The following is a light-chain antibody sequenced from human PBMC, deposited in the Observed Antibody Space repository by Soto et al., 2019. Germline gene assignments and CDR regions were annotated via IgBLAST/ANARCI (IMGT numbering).Light chain of an antibody. CDR2: AAS. CDR3: QQSYSTPYT. V-gene: IGKV1-39*01. J-gene: IGKJ2*01. CDR1: QSISSH. Sequence: DMQMTQSPSSLSASVGERVTITCRASQSISSHLNWYQQKPGKAPKLLIYAASSLQSGVPSRFSGSGSGTDFTLTISSLQPEDFATYYCQQSYSTPYTFGLGTKLEIK.